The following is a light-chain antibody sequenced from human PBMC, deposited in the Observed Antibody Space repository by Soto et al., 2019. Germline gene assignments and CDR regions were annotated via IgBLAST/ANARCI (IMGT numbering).Light chain of an antibody. CDR3: QSYDSSLSGSV. V-gene: IGLV1-40*01. Sequence: QSVLTQPPSVSGAPGQRVTISCTGSSSNIGAGYHVHWYQQLPGTAPKFLIYGNSNRPSGVPDRFSGSKSGTSASRAITGLQAEDEADYYCQSYDSSLSGSVFGGGTQLTVL. CDR1: SSNIGAGYH. J-gene: IGLJ3*02. CDR2: GNS.